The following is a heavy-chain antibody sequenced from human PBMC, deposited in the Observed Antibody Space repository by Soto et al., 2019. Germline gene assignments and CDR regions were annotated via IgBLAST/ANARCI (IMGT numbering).Heavy chain of an antibody. J-gene: IGHJ3*02. CDR2: VYYGGAIFYSGNI. V-gene: IGHV4-39*01. CDR1: GDSISSSNSH. CDR3: VRYDRINMKPYSPEGFHI. Sequence: PSETLSLTCTVSGDSISSSNSHWGWTRQPPGKGLEYIESVYYGGAIFYSGNIYYNPSLKSRVTISVDTSKNQFSLRLSSVTAADTGVYYCVRYDRINMKPYSPEGFHIWGQGTMVTVSS. D-gene: IGHD3-3*02.